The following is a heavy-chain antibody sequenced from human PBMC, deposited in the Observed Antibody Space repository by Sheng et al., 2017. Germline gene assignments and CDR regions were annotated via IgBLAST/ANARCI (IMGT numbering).Heavy chain of an antibody. CDR1: GGSISSSSYY. D-gene: IGHD3-22*01. CDR3: ARGEDDSSDPGAFDI. Sequence: QLQLQESGPGLVKPSETLSLTCTVSGGSISSSSYYVGWIRQPPGKGLEWIGSIYYSGSTYYNPSLKSRVTISVDTSKNQFSLKLSSVTAADTAVYYCARGEDDSSDPGAFDIVGPRDKWSPSLQ. J-gene: IGHJ3*02. CDR2: IYYSGST. V-gene: IGHV4-39*07.